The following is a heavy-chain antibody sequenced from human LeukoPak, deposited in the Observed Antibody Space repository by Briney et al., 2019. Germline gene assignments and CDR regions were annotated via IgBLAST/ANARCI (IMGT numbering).Heavy chain of an antibody. D-gene: IGHD5-12*01. CDR1: GGSICSGGYY. CDR2: IYYSGST. Sequence: KSSQTLSLTCTVSGGSICSGGYYWSWIRQHPGKGLEWIGYIYYSGSTYYNPSLKSRVTISVDTSKNQFSLKLSSVTAADTAVYYCARVRATIHSYYFDYWGQGTLVTVSS. V-gene: IGHV4-31*03. J-gene: IGHJ4*02. CDR3: ARVRATIHSYYFDY.